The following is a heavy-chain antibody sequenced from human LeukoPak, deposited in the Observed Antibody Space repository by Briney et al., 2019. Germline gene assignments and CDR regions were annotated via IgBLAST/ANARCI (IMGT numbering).Heavy chain of an antibody. CDR2: IYHSGST. D-gene: IGHD2-2*03. J-gene: IGHJ6*02. Sequence: SETLSLTCTVSGASISSDYWNWIRQPPGRGLEWVGYIYHSGSTKYNPSLENRVTISVDTSKNQFSLKLSSVTAADTAVYYCARGLRLVGSAEYYYYGMDVWGQGTTVTVSS. V-gene: IGHV4-59*12. CDR1: GASISSDY. CDR3: ARGLRLVGSAEYYYYGMDV.